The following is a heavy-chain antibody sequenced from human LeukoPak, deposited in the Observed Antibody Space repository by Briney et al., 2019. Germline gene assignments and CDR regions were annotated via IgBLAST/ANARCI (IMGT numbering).Heavy chain of an antibody. CDR1: GFVFSDYG. CDR3: AQDRFCSSDSCSFGTTWCDP. D-gene: IGHD2-2*01. CDR2: IRYDGSDP. V-gene: IGHV3-30*02. J-gene: IGHJ5*02. Sequence: GGSLRLSCATSGFVFSDYGIRWVRQAPGKGLEWVAFIRYDGSDPNYPDSVKGRFTISRDNSKNMVQLQMNSLRVEDTAVYYCAQDRFCSSDSCSFGTTWCDPWGQGTLVTVSS.